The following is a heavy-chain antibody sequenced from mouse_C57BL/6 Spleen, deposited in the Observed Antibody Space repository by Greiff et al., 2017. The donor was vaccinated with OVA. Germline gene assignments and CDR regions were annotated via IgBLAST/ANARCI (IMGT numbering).Heavy chain of an antibody. CDR1: GYTFTSYW. V-gene: IGHV1-72*01. CDR2: IDPNSGGT. J-gene: IGHJ4*01. Sequence: QVQLQQPGAELVKPGASVKLSCKASGYTFTSYWMHWVKPRPGRGLEWIGRIDPNSGGTKYNEKFKSKATLTVDKPSRTAYMQLSSLTSEDAAVYYCAKPYHKGNAMDYWGQGTSVTFSS. CDR3: AKPYHKGNAMDY. D-gene: IGHD5-1-1*01.